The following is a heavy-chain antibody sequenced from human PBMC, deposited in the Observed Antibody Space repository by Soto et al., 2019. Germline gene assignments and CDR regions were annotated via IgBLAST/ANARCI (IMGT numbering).Heavy chain of an antibody. CDR1: GYTFTSYG. V-gene: IGHV1-18*01. J-gene: IGHJ4*02. CDR2: ISAHNGNT. D-gene: IGHD1-1*01. Sequence: QVRLVQSGAEVKKPGASVKVSCKASGYTFTSYGITWVRQAPGQGLEWMGWISAHNGNTDYAQKLQGRVIVTRDTSTSTAYMERRSLISDDTAVYYCARGRYGDYWGQGALVTVSS. CDR3: ARGRYGDY.